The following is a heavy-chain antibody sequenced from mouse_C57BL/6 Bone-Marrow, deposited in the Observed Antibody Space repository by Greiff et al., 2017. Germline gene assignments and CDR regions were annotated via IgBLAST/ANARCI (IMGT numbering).Heavy chain of an antibody. CDR3: ARSSTFFYYFDY. CDR2: FPPYTDAT. CDR1: GYTFTTYP. Sequence: VQVVESGAELVKPGASVKMSCKASGYTFTTYPIAWMQQNHGKSLEWIGNFPPYTDATKYNDKFKGKATLTVEKASNTVYLELSRLTSDDSAVYYCARSSTFFYYFDYWGQGTTLTVSS. V-gene: IGHV1-47*01. D-gene: IGHD5-1*01. J-gene: IGHJ2*01.